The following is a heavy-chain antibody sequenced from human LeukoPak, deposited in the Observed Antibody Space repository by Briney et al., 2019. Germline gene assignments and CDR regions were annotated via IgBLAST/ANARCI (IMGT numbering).Heavy chain of an antibody. CDR2: ISSSGSTI. Sequence: PGGSLRLSCAASGFTFSSYEMNWVRQAPGKGLEWVSYISSSGSTIYYADSVKGRFTISRDNAKNSLYLQMNSLRAEDTAVYYCARDRGGYYPYYFDYWGQGTLVTVSS. CDR1: GFTFSSYE. CDR3: ARDRGGYYPYYFDY. J-gene: IGHJ4*02. D-gene: IGHD3-22*01. V-gene: IGHV3-48*03.